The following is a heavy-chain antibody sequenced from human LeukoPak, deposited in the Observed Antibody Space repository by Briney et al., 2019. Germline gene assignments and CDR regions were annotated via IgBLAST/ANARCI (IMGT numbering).Heavy chain of an antibody. V-gene: IGHV4-59*08. D-gene: IGHD3-10*01. CDR1: GGSISSYY. Sequence: SETLSLACTVSGGSISSYYWSWIRQPPGKGLEWIWYIYYSGSTNYNPSLKSRVTISVDTSKNQFSLKLSSVTAADTAVYYCARHYYYYGSGSYLYYFDYWGQGTLVTVSS. CDR3: ARHYYYYGSGSYLYYFDY. J-gene: IGHJ4*02. CDR2: IYYSGST.